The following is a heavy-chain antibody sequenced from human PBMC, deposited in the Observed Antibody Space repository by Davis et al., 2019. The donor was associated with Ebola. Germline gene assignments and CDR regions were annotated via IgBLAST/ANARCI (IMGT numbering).Heavy chain of an antibody. D-gene: IGHD3-3*02. CDR2: IYPGDSDT. CDR3: ARGTSLARNFDY. J-gene: IGHJ4*02. Sequence: GESLKIPCKGSGYRFTTYWIGWVRQMPGKGLEWMGIIYPGDSDTRYSPSFQGQVTISADESFSTAYLQWSSLKASDTAMYYCARGTSLARNFDYWGQGTLVTVSS. CDR1: GYRFTTYW. V-gene: IGHV5-51*01.